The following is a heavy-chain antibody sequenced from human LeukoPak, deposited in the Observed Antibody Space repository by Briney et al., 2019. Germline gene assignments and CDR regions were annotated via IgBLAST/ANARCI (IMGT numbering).Heavy chain of an antibody. CDR1: GGSMNSHY. J-gene: IGHJ4*02. D-gene: IGHD5-18*01. CDR3: ATIKRGNIYGYFDF. V-gene: IGHV4-59*11. Sequence: SETLSLTCTVSGGSMNSHYWSWIRQPPGKGLEWIGYMLDTVTTKDNPSLKSRFTLSADTSKNQFSLRLTSVTAADTAVYYCATIKRGNIYGYFDFWGQGIPVTVSS. CDR2: MLDTVTT.